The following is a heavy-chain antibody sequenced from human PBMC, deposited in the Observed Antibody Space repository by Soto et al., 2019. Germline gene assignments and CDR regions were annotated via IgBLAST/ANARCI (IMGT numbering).Heavy chain of an antibody. Sequence: QVQLVESGGGVVQPGRSLRLSCTASGFTFSNYAIHWVRQAPGKGLEWVALISYDGRDEYYADSVKGRFTISRDNSKNTLDLQMNSLRAEDKGMFYCARDSRTDGYKYDYFDYWGQGTLVTVSS. CDR2: ISYDGRDE. CDR3: ARDSRTDGYKYDYFDY. V-gene: IGHV3-30*04. CDR1: GFTFSNYA. D-gene: IGHD5-12*01. J-gene: IGHJ4*02.